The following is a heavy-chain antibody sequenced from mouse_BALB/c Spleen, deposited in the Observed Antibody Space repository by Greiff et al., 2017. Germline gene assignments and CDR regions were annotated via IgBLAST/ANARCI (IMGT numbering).Heavy chain of an antibody. D-gene: IGHD1-1*01. V-gene: IGHV5-6-3*01. CDR3: ARGDYYGSSWFAY. CDR2: INSNGGST. Sequence: EVQLVESGGGLVQPGGSLKLSCAASGFTFSSYGMSWVRQTPDKRLELVATINSNGGSTYYPDSVKGRFTISRDNAKNTLYLQMSSLKSEDTAMYYCARGDYYGSSWFAYWGQGTLVTVSA. CDR1: GFTFSSYG. J-gene: IGHJ3*01.